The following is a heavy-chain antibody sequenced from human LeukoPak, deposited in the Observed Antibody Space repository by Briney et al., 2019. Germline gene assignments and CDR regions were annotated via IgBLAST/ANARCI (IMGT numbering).Heavy chain of an antibody. CDR3: AEWFYDY. CDR2: INHSGRT. J-gene: IGHJ4*02. D-gene: IGHD3-3*01. CDR1: GGSFSGYY. V-gene: IGHV4-34*01. Sequence: SETLSLTCDVYGGSFSGYYWSWFRQPPGKGLGGIGEINHSGRTNYNPSLKSRVTISVDTSKNQFSLKLSSVTAADTAVYYCAEWFYDYWGQGTLVTVSS.